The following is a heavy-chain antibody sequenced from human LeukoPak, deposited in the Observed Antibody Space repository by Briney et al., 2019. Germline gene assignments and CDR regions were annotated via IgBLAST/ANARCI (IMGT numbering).Heavy chain of an antibody. CDR2: IYYSGST. D-gene: IGHD3-22*01. Sequence: SETLSLTCTVSGGSISSGGYYWSWIRQHPGKGLEWIGYIYYSGSTYYNPSLKSRVTISVDTSKNQFSLKLSSVTAADTAVYYCARGLYYDGSGYDHWGQGTLVTVSS. V-gene: IGHV4-31*03. CDR3: ARGLYYDGSGYDH. CDR1: GGSISSGGYY. J-gene: IGHJ4*02.